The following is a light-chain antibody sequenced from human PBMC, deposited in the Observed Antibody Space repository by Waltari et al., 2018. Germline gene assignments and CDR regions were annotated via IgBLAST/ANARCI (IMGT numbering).Light chain of an antibody. J-gene: IGLJ2*01. CDR3: AAWDDSLRAVV. Sequence: QSVLTQPPSASGTPGQRVTISCSGSNSNVRVNPVTWYQQLPGAAPVVLIYSNDQRPSGVPDRISGSKSGTSGSLAISGLKAEDEAHYYCAAWDDSLRAVVFGGGTKVTVL. CDR1: NSNVRVNP. CDR2: SND. V-gene: IGLV1-44*01.